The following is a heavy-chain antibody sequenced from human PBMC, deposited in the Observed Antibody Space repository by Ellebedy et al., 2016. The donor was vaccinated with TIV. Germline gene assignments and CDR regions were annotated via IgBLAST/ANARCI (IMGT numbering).Heavy chain of an antibody. CDR3: ARHITSGYHGRVFDC. J-gene: IGHJ4*02. Sequence: GESLKISCRASAYSFTNNWITWVRQMPGKGLEWMGRIDPSESYTTDSPSFQGHVTISVDKSIDTAYLQWSSLKASDTAMYYCARHITSGYHGRVFDCWGQGTLVTVSS. CDR1: AYSFTNNW. CDR2: IDPSESYT. V-gene: IGHV5-10-1*01. D-gene: IGHD3-22*01.